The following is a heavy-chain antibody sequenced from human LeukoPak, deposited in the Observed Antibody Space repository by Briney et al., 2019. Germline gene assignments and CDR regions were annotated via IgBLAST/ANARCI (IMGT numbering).Heavy chain of an antibody. Sequence: PGGSLRLSCAASGFTFDDYAMHWVRQAPGKGLEWVSGISWNSGSIGYADSVKGRFTISRDNAKNSLYLQMNSLRAEDTALYYCATSAVAGSAFDIWGQGTMVTVSS. D-gene: IGHD6-19*01. CDR3: ATSAVAGSAFDI. V-gene: IGHV3-9*01. CDR1: GFTFDDYA. CDR2: ISWNSGSI. J-gene: IGHJ3*02.